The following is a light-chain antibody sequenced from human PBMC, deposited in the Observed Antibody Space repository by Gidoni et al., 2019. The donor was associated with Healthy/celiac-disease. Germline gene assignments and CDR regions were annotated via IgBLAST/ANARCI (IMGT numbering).Light chain of an antibody. V-gene: IGKV3-20*01. CDR1: QSVSSSY. CDR2: GAS. J-gene: IGKJ4*01. CDR3: QQYGSSPQT. Sequence: EILLTHSPGPRSLSPGERATLASRASQSVSSSYLAWYQQKPGQAPRLLIYGASSRATGIPDRFSGSGSGTDFTLTISRLEPEDFAVYYCQQYGSSPQTFGGGTKVEIK.